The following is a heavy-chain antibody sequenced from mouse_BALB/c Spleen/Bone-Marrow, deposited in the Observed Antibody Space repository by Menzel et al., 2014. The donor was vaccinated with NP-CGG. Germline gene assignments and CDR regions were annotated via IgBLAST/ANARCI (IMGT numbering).Heavy chain of an antibody. CDR1: GFTFSSYA. D-gene: IGHD1-1*01. CDR3: ARVEIYYYGSTHYFDY. Sequence: DVKLVESGGGLVKPGGSLKLSCAASGFTFSSYAMSWVRQTPEKGLEWVASITRGGNTYYPDSVKGRFTISRDNARDILYLQMSSLRSEDTAMYYCARVEIYYYGSTHYFDYWGQGTTLTVSS. CDR2: ITRGGNT. J-gene: IGHJ2*01. V-gene: IGHV5-6-5*01.